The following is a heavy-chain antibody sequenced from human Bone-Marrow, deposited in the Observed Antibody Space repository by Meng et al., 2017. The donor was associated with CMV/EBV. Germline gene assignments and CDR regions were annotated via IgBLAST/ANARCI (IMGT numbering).Heavy chain of an antibody. CDR3: ARDPGNYGIV. V-gene: IGHV1-69*05. CDR1: GGTFSSYA. J-gene: IGHJ4*02. CDR2: IIPIFGTA. Sequence: SVKVSCKASGGTFSSYAISWVRQAPGQGLEWMGGIIPIFGTANYAQKFQGRVTITTDESTSTAYMELSSLRFEDTAVYYCARDPGNYGIVWGQGTLVTVSS. D-gene: IGHD1-7*01.